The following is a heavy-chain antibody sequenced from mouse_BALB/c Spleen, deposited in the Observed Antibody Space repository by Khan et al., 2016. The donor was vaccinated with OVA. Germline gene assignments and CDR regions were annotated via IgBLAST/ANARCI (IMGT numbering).Heavy chain of an antibody. V-gene: IGHV1-76*01. D-gene: IGHD3-2*02. CDR1: GYIFTSYW. J-gene: IGHJ2*01. CDR2: IYPGTDNS. CDR3: AREEALYHVDH. Sequence: QVQLKESGAELVRPGASVKLSCKTSGYIFTSYWIHWVKQRSGQGLEWIARIYPGTDNSYYNEKFKDKATLTADKSSSTAYMQLSSLKSVDSDVYVCAREEALYHVDHWGQGTTLTVSS.